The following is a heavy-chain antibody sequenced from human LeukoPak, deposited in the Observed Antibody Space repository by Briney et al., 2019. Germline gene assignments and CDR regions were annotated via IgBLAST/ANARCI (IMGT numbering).Heavy chain of an antibody. D-gene: IGHD3-22*01. CDR3: AKGDRYYDSSGYLDY. Sequence: PGGSLRLSCAASGFTFDDYAMHWVRQAPGKGLAWVSGISWNSGSIGYADSVKGRFTISRDNAKNSLYLQMNSLRAEDTALYYCAKGDRYYDSSGYLDYWGQGTLVTVSS. CDR1: GFTFDDYA. J-gene: IGHJ4*02. CDR2: ISWNSGSI. V-gene: IGHV3-9*01.